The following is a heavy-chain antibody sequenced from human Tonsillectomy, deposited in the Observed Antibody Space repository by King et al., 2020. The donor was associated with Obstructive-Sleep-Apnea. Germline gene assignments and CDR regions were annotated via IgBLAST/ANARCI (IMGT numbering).Heavy chain of an antibody. D-gene: IGHD3-3*01. Sequence: QLVQSGAEVKKPGASVKVSCKVSGYTLTELSMHWVRQAPGKGLEWMGGFDPEDGETIYAQKFQGRVTMTEDTSTDTAYMELSSLRSEDTAVYYCATWSPRITIFGVVIKASGYYYGMDVWGQGTTVTVSS. CDR3: ATWSPRITIFGVVIKASGYYYGMDV. J-gene: IGHJ6*02. CDR2: FDPEDGET. V-gene: IGHV1-24*01. CDR1: GYTLTELS.